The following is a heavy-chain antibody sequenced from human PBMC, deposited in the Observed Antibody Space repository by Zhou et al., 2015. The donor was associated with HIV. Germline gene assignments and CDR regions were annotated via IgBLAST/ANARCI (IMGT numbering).Heavy chain of an antibody. CDR1: GYTFTTHS. J-gene: IGHJ4*02. Sequence: QVQLVQSGPEVKKPGASVTLSCKTTGYTFTTHSMQWVRQAPGQGLEWMGVINPSYGTTSYAQKFRDRVIMSRDTSTNTFYLELTSLKSDDTAVFYCARVIGHWTSASDYWGQGTLVIVSS. CDR3: ARVIGHWTSASDY. D-gene: IGHD1-1*01. CDR2: INPSYGTT. V-gene: IGHV1-46*01.